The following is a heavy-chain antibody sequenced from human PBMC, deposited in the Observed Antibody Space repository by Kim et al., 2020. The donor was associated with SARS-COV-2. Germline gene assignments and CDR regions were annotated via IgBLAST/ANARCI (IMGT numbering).Heavy chain of an antibody. D-gene: IGHD2-21*01. CDR2: INHSGST. V-gene: IGHV4-34*01. CDR3: ARGRGHIVTVIAMVQRYG. J-gene: IGHJ6*01. Sequence: SETLSLTCAVYGGSFSGYYWSWIRQPPGKGLEWIGEINHSGSTNYNPSLTSRVTISVDTSKNQFSLKLSSVTAADTAVYDCARGRGHIVTVIAMVQRYG. CDR1: GGSFSGYY.